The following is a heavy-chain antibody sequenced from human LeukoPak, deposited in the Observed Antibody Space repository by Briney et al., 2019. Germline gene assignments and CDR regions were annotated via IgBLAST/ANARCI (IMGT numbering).Heavy chain of an antibody. J-gene: IGHJ6*04. V-gene: IGHV4-59*01. CDR3: ARGTMVRGVILNYYYYGMDV. CDR2: IYYSGST. CDR1: GGSISSYY. D-gene: IGHD3-10*01. Sequence: SETLSLTCTVSGGSISSYYWSWIRQPPGKGLEWIGYIYYSGSTNYNPSLKSRVTISVDTSKNQFSLKLSSATAADTAVYYCARGTMVRGVILNYYYYGMDVWGKGTTVTVSS.